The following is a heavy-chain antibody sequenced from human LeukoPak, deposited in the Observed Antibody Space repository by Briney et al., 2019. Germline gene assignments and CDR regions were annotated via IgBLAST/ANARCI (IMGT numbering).Heavy chain of an antibody. CDR3: ARVYDSSGYIGYYFDY. D-gene: IGHD3-22*01. Sequence: SETLSLTCTVSGYSISSGYYWGWIRPPPGKGVEWIGSIYHSGSTYYNPSLKSRVTISVDTSKNQFSLKLSSVTAADTAVYYCARVYDSSGYIGYYFDYWGQGTLVTVSS. J-gene: IGHJ4*02. CDR2: IYHSGST. CDR1: GYSISSGYY. V-gene: IGHV4-38-2*02.